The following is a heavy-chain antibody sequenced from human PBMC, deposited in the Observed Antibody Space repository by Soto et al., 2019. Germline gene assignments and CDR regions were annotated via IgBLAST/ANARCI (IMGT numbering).Heavy chain of an antibody. V-gene: IGHV1-69*02. Sequence: QVQLVQSGAEVKKPGSSVKVSCKASGGTFSPYTINWVRQAPGQGLEWMGRIIPFHGVTNYAQKFQARVTNSGDKTAGTAFHEAGGLRFEDPGLDYFTGGWEITVSTWSFGGFWGRGTLVTVSS. CDR3: TGGWEITVSTWSFGGF. CDR1: GGTFSPYT. D-gene: IGHD3-10*01. J-gene: IGHJ4*02. CDR2: IIPFHGVT.